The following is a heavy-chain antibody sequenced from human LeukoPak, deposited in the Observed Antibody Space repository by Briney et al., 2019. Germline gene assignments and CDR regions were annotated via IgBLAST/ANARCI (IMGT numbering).Heavy chain of an antibody. D-gene: IGHD6-6*01. Sequence: GGSLRLSCAASGFTFSSYEMNWVRQAPGKGLEWVSYISSSGNTIYYADSVKGRFTISRDNSKNTLYLQMNSLRAEDTAVYYCAKDLEEYSSSELDYWGQGTLVTVSS. CDR1: GFTFSSYE. V-gene: IGHV3-48*03. J-gene: IGHJ4*02. CDR2: ISSSGNTI. CDR3: AKDLEEYSSSELDY.